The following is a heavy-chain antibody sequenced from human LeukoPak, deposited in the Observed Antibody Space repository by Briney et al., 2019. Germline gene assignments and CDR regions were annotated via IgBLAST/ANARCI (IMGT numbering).Heavy chain of an antibody. D-gene: IGHD6-19*01. J-gene: IGHJ4*02. V-gene: IGHV3-66*01. CDR2: IYSGGST. CDR3: AREPGYSSGWYTNFDY. CDR1: EFSVGSNY. Sequence: GGSLRLSCAASEFSVGSNYMTWVRQAPGKGLEWVSLIYSGGSTYYADSVKGRFTISRDNSKNTLYLQMNSLRAEDTAVYYCAREPGYSSGWYTNFDYWGQGTLVTVSS.